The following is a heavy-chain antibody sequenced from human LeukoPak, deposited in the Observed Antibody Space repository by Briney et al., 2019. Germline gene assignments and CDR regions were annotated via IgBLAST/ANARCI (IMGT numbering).Heavy chain of an antibody. Sequence: SETLSLTCTVSGDSISGYYWSWFRLPPGKGLEWIGYISYTGNTNYNPSLKSGLTISLDTSRNHFSLKLSSVTAADTAVYYCARGLPGYSGGDDAFNIWGQGTMATVSS. D-gene: IGHD1-26*01. V-gene: IGHV4-59*01. CDR2: ISYTGNT. CDR1: GDSISGYY. J-gene: IGHJ3*02. CDR3: ARGLPGYSGGDDAFNI.